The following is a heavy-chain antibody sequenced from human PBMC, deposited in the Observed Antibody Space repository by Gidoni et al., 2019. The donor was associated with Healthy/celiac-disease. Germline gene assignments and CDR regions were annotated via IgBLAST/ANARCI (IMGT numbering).Heavy chain of an antibody. CDR1: GFTFSSYA. CDR3: AKGAGTIRGYCDY. CDR2: ISGSGGST. D-gene: IGHD3-10*01. Sequence: EVQLLESGGGLVQPGGSLRLSCAASGFTFSSYARRGVRQAPGKGLEWVSAISGSGGSTYYADSVKGRFTISRDNSKNTLYLQMNSRRAEDTAVYYCAKGAGTIRGYCDYGGQGTLVTVSS. V-gene: IGHV3-23*01. J-gene: IGHJ4*02.